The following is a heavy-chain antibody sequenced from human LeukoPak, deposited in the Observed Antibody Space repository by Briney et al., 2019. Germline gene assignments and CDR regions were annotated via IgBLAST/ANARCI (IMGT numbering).Heavy chain of an antibody. D-gene: IGHD6-13*01. J-gene: IGHJ4*02. CDR2: ISGSGGST. Sequence: GGSLRLSCAASGFTFSSYAMSWVRQAPGKGLEWVSAISGSGGSTCYADSVKGRFTISRDNSKDTLYLQMNSLRAEDTAVYYCAKPIAAAGPLGGYWGQGTLVAVSS. V-gene: IGHV3-23*01. CDR3: AKPIAAAGPLGGY. CDR1: GFTFSSYA.